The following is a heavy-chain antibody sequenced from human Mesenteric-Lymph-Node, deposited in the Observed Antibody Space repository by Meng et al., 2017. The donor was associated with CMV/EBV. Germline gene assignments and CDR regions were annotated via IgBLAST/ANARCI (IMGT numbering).Heavy chain of an antibody. D-gene: IGHD6-13*01. CDR2: ISSSGSYI. CDR3: ARDLIAGISATGSGY. CDR1: GLTFSTYS. V-gene: IGHV3-21*01. Sequence: ESLKISCAVSGLTFSTYSMNWVRQAPGKGLEWVSSISSSGSYIYYADSVKGRFTISRDNAKNSLYLQMNSLRAEDTAVYYCARDLIAGISATGSGYWGQGTLVTVSS. J-gene: IGHJ4*02.